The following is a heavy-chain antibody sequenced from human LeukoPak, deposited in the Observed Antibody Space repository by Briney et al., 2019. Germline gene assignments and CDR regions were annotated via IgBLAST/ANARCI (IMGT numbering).Heavy chain of an antibody. V-gene: IGHV1-2*02. J-gene: IGHJ6*02. Sequence: ASVKVSCTASGDTFTDYYMHWVRQAPGQGLEWMGWINPNNGGTTYAQNFQGRVTMTRDTSISTAYMELSRLRSDDSAIYYCTRDHCSFANCYEDYYYGMDVWGQGTTVTVSS. CDR1: GDTFTDYY. CDR2: INPNNGGT. CDR3: TRDHCSFANCYEDYYYGMDV. D-gene: IGHD2-2*01.